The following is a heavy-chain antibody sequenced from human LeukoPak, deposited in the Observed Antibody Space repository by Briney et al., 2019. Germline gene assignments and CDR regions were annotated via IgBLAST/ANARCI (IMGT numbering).Heavy chain of an antibody. CDR2: INHSGST. Sequence: SETLSLTCAVYGVSFSGYYWSWIRQPPGKGLEWIGEINHSGSTNYNPSLKSRVTISVDTSKNQLSLKLSSVTAADTAVYYCATRASSSSGNYWGPGTLVTVSS. J-gene: IGHJ4*02. D-gene: IGHD6-6*01. V-gene: IGHV4-34*01. CDR1: GVSFSGYY. CDR3: ATRASSSSGNY.